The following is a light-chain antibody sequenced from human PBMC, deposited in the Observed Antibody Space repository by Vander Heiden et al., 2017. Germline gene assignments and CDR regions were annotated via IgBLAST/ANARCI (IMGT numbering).Light chain of an antibody. CDR3: QNYNSAPWT. CDR1: QGIKNF. CDR2: TAS. Sequence: DIQMTQSPSSLSASVGDRVTITCRASQGIKNFLAWYQQKAGRVPMLLIYTASTLQSGVPSRFSGTGYGTDFTLPISSLQPEDVATYYCQNYNSAPWTFGQGTKVEIK. J-gene: IGKJ1*01. V-gene: IGKV1-27*01.